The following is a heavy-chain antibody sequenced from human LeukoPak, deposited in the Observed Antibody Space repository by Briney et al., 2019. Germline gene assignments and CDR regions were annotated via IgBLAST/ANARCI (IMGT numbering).Heavy chain of an antibody. D-gene: IGHD6-13*01. CDR3: VLGRSRSFDY. CDR2: ISSSSSYT. Sequence: GGSLRLSCAASGFTFSSYSMNWVRQAPGKGLEWVSSISSSSSYTYYADSVKGRFTISRDNAKNSLYLQVNSLRAEDTAVYYCVLGRSRSFDYWGQGTLVTVSS. V-gene: IGHV3-21*01. CDR1: GFTFSSYS. J-gene: IGHJ4*02.